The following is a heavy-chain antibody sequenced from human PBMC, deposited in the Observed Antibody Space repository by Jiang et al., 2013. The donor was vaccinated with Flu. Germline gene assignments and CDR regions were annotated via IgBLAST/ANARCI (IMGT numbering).Heavy chain of an antibody. V-gene: IGHV1-69*06. CDR2: IIPIFGTA. Sequence: SGAEVKKPGSSVKVSCKASGGTFSSYAISWVRQAPGQGLEWMGGIIPIFGTANYAQKFQGRVTITADKSTSTAYMELSSLRSEDTAVYYCARRYDSSGYYPGYYYYGMDVWGQGTTVTVSS. CDR1: GGTFSSYA. D-gene: IGHD3-22*01. CDR3: ARRYDSSGYYPGYYYYGMDV. J-gene: IGHJ6*02.